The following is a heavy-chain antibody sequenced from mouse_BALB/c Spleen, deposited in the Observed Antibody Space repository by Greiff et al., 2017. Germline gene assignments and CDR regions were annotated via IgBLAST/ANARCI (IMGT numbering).Heavy chain of an antibody. J-gene: IGHJ4*01. CDR2: ISSGGSYT. V-gene: IGHV5-9-4*01. D-gene: IGHD1-1*01. CDR1: GFTFSSYA. CDR3: ARITPYYAMDY. Sequence: EVKLVESGGGLVKPGGSLKLSCAASGFTFSSYAMSWVRQSPEKRLEWVAEISSGGSYTYYPDTVTGRFTISRDNAKNTLYLEMSSLRSEDTAMYYCARITPYYAMDYWGQGTSVTVSS.